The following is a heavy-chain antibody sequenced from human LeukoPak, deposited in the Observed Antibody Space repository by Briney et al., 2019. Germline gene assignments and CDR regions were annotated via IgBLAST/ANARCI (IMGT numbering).Heavy chain of an antibody. CDR1: GFTFTTHA. CDR2: IWFDGSNK. J-gene: IGHJ1*01. Sequence: PGGSLRLSCTASGFTFTTHAMHWVRQAPGMGLEWVAFIWFDGSNKHYADFVKGRFTISRDNSENTVYLQMNSLRAEDTAIYYCAKDRGVPGAEYLQHWGQGTLVSVSS. D-gene: IGHD1-1*01. CDR3: AKDRGVPGAEYLQH. V-gene: IGHV3-30*02.